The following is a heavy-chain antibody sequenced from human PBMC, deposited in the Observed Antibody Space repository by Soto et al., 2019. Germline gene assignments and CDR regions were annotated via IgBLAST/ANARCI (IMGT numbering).Heavy chain of an antibody. V-gene: IGHV4-59*01. CDR3: ASSIGYGDYHLPFDY. D-gene: IGHD4-17*01. CDR2: IYYSGST. CDR1: GGSISSYY. J-gene: IGHJ4*02. Sequence: SETLSLTCTVSGGSISSYYWSWIRQPPGKGLEWIGYIYYSGSTNYNPSLKSRVTISVDTSKNQFSLKLSSVTAADTAVYYCASSIGYGDYHLPFDYWGQGTLVTVSS.